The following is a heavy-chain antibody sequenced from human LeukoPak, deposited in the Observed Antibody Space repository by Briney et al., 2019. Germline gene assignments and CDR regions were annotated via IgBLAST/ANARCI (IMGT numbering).Heavy chain of an antibody. V-gene: IGHV3-23*01. CDR3: AKDSGPMDV. CDR2: ISGSGGST. Sequence: GGTLRLSCAASGFTFSSYGMSWVRQAPGKGLEWVSAISGSGGSTYYADSVKDRFTISRDNSKNTLYLQMNSLRAEDTAVYYCAKDSGPMDVWGKGTTVTISS. J-gene: IGHJ6*03. CDR1: GFTFSSYG. D-gene: IGHD3-10*01.